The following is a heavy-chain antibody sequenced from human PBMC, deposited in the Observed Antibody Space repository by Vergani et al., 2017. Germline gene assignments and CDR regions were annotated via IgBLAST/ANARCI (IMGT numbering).Heavy chain of an antibody. V-gene: IGHV4-34*01. Sequence: QVQLQQWGAGLLKPSETLSLTCAVYGGSFSGYYWSWIRQPPGKGLEWIGEINHSGSTNYNPSLKSRVTISVDTSKNQFSLKLSSVTAADTAVYYCAKVLGDFWSGYYSDPYFDYWGQGTLVTVSS. D-gene: IGHD3-3*01. CDR2: INHSGST. CDR3: AKVLGDFWSGYYSDPYFDY. J-gene: IGHJ4*02. CDR1: GGSFSGYY.